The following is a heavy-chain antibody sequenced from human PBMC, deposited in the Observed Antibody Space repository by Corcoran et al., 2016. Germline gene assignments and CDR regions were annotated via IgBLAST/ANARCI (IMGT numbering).Heavy chain of an antibody. V-gene: IGHV5-51*01. D-gene: IGHD7-27*01. CDR1: GYNFNKYW. CDR3: SRQESNWGSY. CDR2: IYPADSNT. J-gene: IGHJ4*02. Sequence: EVQLVQSGAEVKKPGETLKISCKGSGYNFNKYWIGWVRQMPGKGLEWMGIIYPADSNTKYSPSFQGQVIISADKSISTAYLQLSNLKASDSAMYYCSRQESNWGSYWGQGTLVTVSS.